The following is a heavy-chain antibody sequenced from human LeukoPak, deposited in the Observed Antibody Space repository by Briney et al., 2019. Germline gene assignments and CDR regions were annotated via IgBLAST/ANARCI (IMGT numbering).Heavy chain of an antibody. CDR3: ARGYPLDWNYFDY. CDR2: INPSGGDT. Sequence: ASVKVSCKASGYTFTSYYMHWVRQAPGQGLEWMGIINPSGGDTTYAEKVQGRVTMTRDTSTSTVYMELSSLRSEDTAVYYCARGYPLDWNYFDYWGQGSLVTVSS. J-gene: IGHJ4*02. D-gene: IGHD3/OR15-3a*01. V-gene: IGHV1-46*01. CDR1: GYTFTSYY.